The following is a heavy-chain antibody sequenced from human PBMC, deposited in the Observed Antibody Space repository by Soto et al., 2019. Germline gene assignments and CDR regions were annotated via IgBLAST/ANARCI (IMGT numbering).Heavy chain of an antibody. V-gene: IGHV1-69*02. CDR1: GGTFSSYT. CDR3: ARGYYGSGSYPQDAFDI. CDR2: IIPILGIA. D-gene: IGHD3-10*01. Sequence: SVKVSCKASGGTFSSYTISWVRQAPGQGLEWMGRIIPILGIANYAQKFQGRVTITADKSTSTAYMELSSLRSEDTAVYYCARGYYGSGSYPQDAFDIWGQGTMVT. J-gene: IGHJ3*02.